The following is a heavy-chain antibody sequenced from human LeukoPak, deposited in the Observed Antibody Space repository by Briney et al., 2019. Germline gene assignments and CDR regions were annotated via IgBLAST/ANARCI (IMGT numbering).Heavy chain of an antibody. CDR3: ASLAVAGTVYDY. V-gene: IGHV1-46*01. J-gene: IGHJ4*02. Sequence: ASVKVSCKASGYTFTSYYMHWVRQAPGQGLEWMGIINPSGGSTSYAQKFQGRVTMTRDTSASTVYMELSSLRSEDTAVYYCASLAVAGTVYDYWGQGTLVTVSS. CDR2: INPSGGST. CDR1: GYTFTSYY. D-gene: IGHD6-19*01.